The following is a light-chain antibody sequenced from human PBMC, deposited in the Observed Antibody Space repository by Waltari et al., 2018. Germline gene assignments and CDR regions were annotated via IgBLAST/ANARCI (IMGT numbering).Light chain of an antibody. CDR1: QSVSSY. Sequence: EIVLTQSPATLSLSPGERATLSCRASQSVSSYLAWYQQKPGQAPRLLIYDASNRATGSPTRFSGSGFGTDFTLTISSLEPEDFAVYYCQQRSNWPLTFGGGTKVEIK. CDR2: DAS. V-gene: IGKV3-11*01. J-gene: IGKJ4*01. CDR3: QQRSNWPLT.